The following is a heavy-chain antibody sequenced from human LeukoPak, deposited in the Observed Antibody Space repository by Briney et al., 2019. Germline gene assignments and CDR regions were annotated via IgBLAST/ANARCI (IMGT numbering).Heavy chain of an antibody. Sequence: GGSLRLSCAASGFTFSSYAVSWVRQAPGKGLEWVSAISGSGGSTYYSDSVKGRFTISRDNSKNTLYLQVNSLRAEDMAVYYCAKVAHYYGSGSYYEYYFNYWGQGTLVTVSS. V-gene: IGHV3-23*01. CDR2: ISGSGGST. D-gene: IGHD3-10*01. CDR1: GFTFSSYA. J-gene: IGHJ4*02. CDR3: AKVAHYYGSGSYYEYYFNY.